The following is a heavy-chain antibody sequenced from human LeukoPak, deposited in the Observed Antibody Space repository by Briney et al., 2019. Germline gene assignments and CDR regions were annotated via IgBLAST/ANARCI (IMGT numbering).Heavy chain of an antibody. V-gene: IGHV4-34*01. D-gene: IGHD3-22*01. CDR2: INHSGST. J-gene: IGHJ4*02. CDR3: ARDHYDSSGYDY. CDR1: GGSFSGYY. Sequence: SETVSLTCAVYGGSFSGYYWSWIRQPPGKGLEWIGEINHSGSTNYNPSLKSRVTISVDTSKNQFSLKLSSVTAADTAVYYCARDHYDSSGYDYWGQGTLVTVSS.